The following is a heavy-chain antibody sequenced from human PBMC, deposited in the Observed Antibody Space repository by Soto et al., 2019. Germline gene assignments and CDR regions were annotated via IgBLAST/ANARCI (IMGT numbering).Heavy chain of an antibody. V-gene: IGHV3-64D*06. CDR3: VKSRGGNNFDFFD. CDR1: GFTFSSYA. Sequence: GGSLRLSCSASGFTFSSYAMHWVCQAPGKGLEYVSGVRGNGDPPFYADSVKGRFTISRDNSKNTLYLQMSGLSADDTAVYYCVKSRGGNNFDFFDWGQGALVTV. J-gene: IGHJ4*02. CDR2: VRGNGDPP. D-gene: IGHD5-12*01.